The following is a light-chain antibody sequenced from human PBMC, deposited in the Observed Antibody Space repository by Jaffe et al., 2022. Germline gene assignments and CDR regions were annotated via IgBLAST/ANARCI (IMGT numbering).Light chain of an antibody. CDR1: SSNIARNN. V-gene: IGLV1-47*01. CDR3: AAWDDSLSGRNWV. Sequence: QSVLTQPPSASGTPGQRVTMSCSGSSSNIARNNVYWYQQLPGTAPKVLIYRNNQRPSGVPDRFSGSKSGTSASLAISGLRSEDEADYYCAAWDDSLSGRNWVFGGGTKLTVL. J-gene: IGLJ3*02. CDR2: RNN.